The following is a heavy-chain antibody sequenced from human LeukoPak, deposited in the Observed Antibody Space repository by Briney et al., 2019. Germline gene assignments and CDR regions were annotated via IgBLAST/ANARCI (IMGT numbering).Heavy chain of an antibody. J-gene: IGHJ4*02. CDR3: ARDGASGYLADY. Sequence: VASVKVSCKASGYTLTGYYIHWVRQAPGQGLEWMGWINPNSGGTNYAQKFQGRVTMTRDTSISTAYMELSRLGSDDTAVYYCARDGASGYLADYWGQGTLVTVSS. CDR2: INPNSGGT. CDR1: GYTLTGYY. D-gene: IGHD3-3*01. V-gene: IGHV1-2*02.